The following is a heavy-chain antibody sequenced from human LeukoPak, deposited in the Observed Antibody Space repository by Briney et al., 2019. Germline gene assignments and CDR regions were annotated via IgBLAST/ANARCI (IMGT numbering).Heavy chain of an antibody. J-gene: IGHJ4*02. D-gene: IGHD5-12*01. CDR3: ARGITEYSGYDY. Sequence: GGSLRLSCAASGFTVSNYYMSWVRQAPGKGLEWVSVFYNRGNTHHADSVKGRFSISRDNSKNTLYLQMNSLRAEDTAVYYCARGITEYSGYDYWGQGTLVTVSS. V-gene: IGHV3-66*01. CDR2: FYNRGNT. CDR1: GFTVSNYY.